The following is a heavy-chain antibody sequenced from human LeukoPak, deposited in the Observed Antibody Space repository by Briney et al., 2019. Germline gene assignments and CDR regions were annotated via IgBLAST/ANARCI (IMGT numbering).Heavy chain of an antibody. CDR3: AKLWRGSHPRYFDH. Sequence: GGSLRLSCAASGFTFINYAMSWVRQAPGKGLEWVSTITDSGGTTFSVDSVKGRFTISRDNFRNTVYLWMNSLRAEDTAVYYCAKLWRGSHPRYFDHWGQGTLVTVSP. CDR2: ITDSGGTT. V-gene: IGHV3-23*01. D-gene: IGHD1-26*01. J-gene: IGHJ4*02. CDR1: GFTFINYA.